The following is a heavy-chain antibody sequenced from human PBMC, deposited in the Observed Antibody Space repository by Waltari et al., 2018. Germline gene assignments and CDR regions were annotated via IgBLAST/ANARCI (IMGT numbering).Heavy chain of an antibody. J-gene: IGHJ5*02. CDR2: IYYTGTT. D-gene: IGHD5-12*01. V-gene: IGHV4-39*01. CDR1: GGSISRSSYY. Sequence: QLQLQESGPGLMKPSETLSLTCTVAGGSISRSSYYWGWIRQSPGKGREWIASIYYTGTTYYNPTLESRVTISGDTSKNQFSLRLSSVTAADTAVYYCARHWKRNGYRFDPWGQGTLVTVSS. CDR3: ARHWKRNGYRFDP.